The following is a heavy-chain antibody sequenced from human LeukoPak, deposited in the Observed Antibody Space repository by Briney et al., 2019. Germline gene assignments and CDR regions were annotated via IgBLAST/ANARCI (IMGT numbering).Heavy chain of an antibody. CDR2: ITSSGDDI. V-gene: IGHV3-11*01. CDR3: ASDIVATSGDF. Sequence: GGSLRLSCAASGFSCSDYYMSWIRQAPGKGLEWVAYITSSGDDIYYADSVKDRFTISRDNAKNALFLRMNSLRVEDTATYYCASDIVATSGDFWGQGTLVSVSS. CDR1: GFSCSDYY. D-gene: IGHD5-12*01. J-gene: IGHJ4*02.